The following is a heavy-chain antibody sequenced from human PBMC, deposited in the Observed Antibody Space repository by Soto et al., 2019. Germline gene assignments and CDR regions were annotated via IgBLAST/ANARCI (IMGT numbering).Heavy chain of an antibody. J-gene: IGHJ6*02. Sequence: PGGSLRLPCGASGFTFSSYGMRRVRQGPGKGLEWVAVISYDGSNKYYADSVKGRFTISRDNSKNTLYLQMNSLRAEDTAVHYGAKPVVQGAIPSHYDYHGMDVWGQASTVTVSS. CDR2: ISYDGSNK. D-gene: IGHD2-2*01. CDR3: AKPVVQGAIPSHYDYHGMDV. CDR1: GFTFSSYG. V-gene: IGHV3-30*18.